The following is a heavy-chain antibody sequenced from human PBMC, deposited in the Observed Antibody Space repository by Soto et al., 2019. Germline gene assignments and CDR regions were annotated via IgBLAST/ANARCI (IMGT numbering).Heavy chain of an antibody. V-gene: IGHV4-4*02. CDR2: TYHSGTT. D-gene: IGHD6-13*01. CDR1: GDSINNSHW. Sequence: QVQLQESGPGLVQPSGTLSLTCAVSGDSINNSHWWSWVRQTPGKGLEWIGETYHSGTTNYNPSLKNRVTISIDKSKHQFSLKMNSVTAADTAVYYCAREVNSSPARGPNWFDPWGQGTLVTVSS. CDR3: AREVNSSPARGPNWFDP. J-gene: IGHJ5*02.